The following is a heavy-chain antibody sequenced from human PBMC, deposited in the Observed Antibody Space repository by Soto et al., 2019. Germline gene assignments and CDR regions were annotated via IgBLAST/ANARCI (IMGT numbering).Heavy chain of an antibody. Sequence: GGSLRLSCAASGFTFSSYAMSWVRQAPGKGLEWVSAISGSGGSTYYADSVKGRFTISRDNSKNTLYLQMNSLRAEDTAVYYCAKDRVCSSTRCYNGWFDPWGQGTMVTVSS. CDR3: AKDRVCSSTRCYNGWFDP. CDR2: ISGSGGST. V-gene: IGHV3-23*01. CDR1: GFTFSSYA. D-gene: IGHD2-2*02. J-gene: IGHJ5*02.